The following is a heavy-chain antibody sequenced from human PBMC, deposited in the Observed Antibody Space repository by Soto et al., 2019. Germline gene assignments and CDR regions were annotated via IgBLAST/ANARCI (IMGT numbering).Heavy chain of an antibody. J-gene: IGHJ6*02. CDR3: ARDHVLRYAFYGMDV. CDR2: IWYDGSNK. V-gene: IGHV3-33*01. D-gene: IGHD3-9*01. Sequence: QVQLVESGGGVVQPGRSPRLSCAASGFTFSSYGMHWVRQAPGKGLEWVAVIWYDGSNKYYADSVKGRFTISRDNSKNTLYLQMNSLRAEDTAVYYCARDHVLRYAFYGMDVWGQGTTVTVSS. CDR1: GFTFSSYG.